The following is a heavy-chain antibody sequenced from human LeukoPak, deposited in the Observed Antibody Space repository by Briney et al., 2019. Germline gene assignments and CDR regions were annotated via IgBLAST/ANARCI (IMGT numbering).Heavy chain of an antibody. D-gene: IGHD6-13*01. J-gene: IGHJ4*02. CDR2: IRYDGSNK. CDR3: AKRIRAAGPSQAHY. Sequence: GGSLRLSCAASGFTFSNYNMHWVRQAPGKGLEWVAFIRYDGSNKYYADSVKGRFTISRDNSKNTLYLQMNSLRAEDTAVYYCAKRIRAAGPSQAHYWGQGTLVTVSS. CDR1: GFTFSNYN. V-gene: IGHV3-30*02.